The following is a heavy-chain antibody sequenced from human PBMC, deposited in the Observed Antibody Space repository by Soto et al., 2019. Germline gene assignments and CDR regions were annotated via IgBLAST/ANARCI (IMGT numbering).Heavy chain of an antibody. CDR3: AKDMRPLTGTRTFDI. D-gene: IGHD1-7*01. V-gene: IGHV3-9*01. CDR2: ISWNSGSI. J-gene: IGHJ3*02. CDR1: GFTFDDYA. Sequence: EVQLVESGGGLVQPGRSLRLSCAASGFTFDDYAMHWVRQAPGKGLEWVSGISWNSGSIGYADSVKGRFTISRDNAKNSLYLQMNSLRAEDTALYYCAKDMRPLTGTRTFDIWGQGTMVTGSS.